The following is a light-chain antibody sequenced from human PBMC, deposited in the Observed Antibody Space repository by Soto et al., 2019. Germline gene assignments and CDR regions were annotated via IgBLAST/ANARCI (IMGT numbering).Light chain of an antibody. Sequence: QSVLTQPPSASGTPGQRVTISCSGSSSNIESNYVYWYQHLPGSAPKLLIYRNNQQPSGVPDRFSGSKSGTSASLAISGLRSEDEADYYCAAWDDTLSGWVFGGGTKVTVL. CDR1: SSNIESNY. J-gene: IGLJ3*02. CDR3: AAWDDTLSGWV. V-gene: IGLV1-47*01. CDR2: RNN.